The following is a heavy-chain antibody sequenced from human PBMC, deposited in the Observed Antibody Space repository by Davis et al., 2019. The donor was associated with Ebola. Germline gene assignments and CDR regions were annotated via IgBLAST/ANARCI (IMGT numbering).Heavy chain of an antibody. CDR2: IKQEGSEK. J-gene: IGHJ6*04. Sequence: GESLKISCAASGITYRSYWMSWVRQAPGKGLEWVANIKQEGSEKYYVDSVKGRFSISRDNAKNSLYLKMNSLRGEDTAVYYCARDTSCTTTSCYVHYSGMGVWGKGTTVTVSS. CDR1: GITYRSYW. CDR3: ARDTSCTTTSCYVHYSGMGV. V-gene: IGHV3-7*01. D-gene: IGHD2-2*01.